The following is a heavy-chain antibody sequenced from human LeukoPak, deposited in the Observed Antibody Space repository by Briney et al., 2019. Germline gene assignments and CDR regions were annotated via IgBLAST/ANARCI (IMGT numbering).Heavy chain of an antibody. V-gene: IGHV3-23*01. CDR3: ARDYYYGSGSQVAGDY. Sequence: GGSLRLSCVASGFTFSSYAMNWVRQAPGKGLEWVSLISGSGDNTHYAGSVKGRLTISRDNSKNTLYLQMNSLRAEDTAVYYCARDYYYGSGSQVAGDYWGQGTLVTVSS. CDR2: ISGSGDNT. J-gene: IGHJ4*02. CDR1: GFTFSSYA. D-gene: IGHD3-10*01.